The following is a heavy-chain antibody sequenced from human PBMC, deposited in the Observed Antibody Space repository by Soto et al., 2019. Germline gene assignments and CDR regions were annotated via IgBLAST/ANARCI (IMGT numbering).Heavy chain of an antibody. CDR2: MNPNSGNT. Sequence: QVQLVQSGAEVKKPGASVKVSCKASGYTFTRYDINWVRQATGQGLEWLGWMNPNSGNTGYAQKFQGRVPMTRNTSISTAYMELSSLRSEDTAVYYCARGGEAGNDNWFDPWGQGTLVTVSS. V-gene: IGHV1-8*01. J-gene: IGHJ5*02. CDR3: ARGGEAGNDNWFDP. CDR1: GYTFTRYD. D-gene: IGHD3-10*01.